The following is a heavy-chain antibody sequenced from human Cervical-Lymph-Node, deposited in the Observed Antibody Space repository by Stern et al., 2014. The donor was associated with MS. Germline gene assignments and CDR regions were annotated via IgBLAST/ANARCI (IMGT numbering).Heavy chain of an antibody. CDR3: ATDMVTGLDY. V-gene: IGHV3-15*01. CDR1: GFTFNYAW. Sequence: EVQLVESGGGLVKPGGSLRLSCAASGFTFNYAWMSWVRQAPGKGLEWVGRIKSKTEGGTTEYAAPVKGRFTISRDDSNNTLYLQMNSLKTEDTAVYYCATDMVTGLDYWGQGTLVTVSS. D-gene: IGHD1-14*01. J-gene: IGHJ4*02. CDR2: IKSKTEGGTT.